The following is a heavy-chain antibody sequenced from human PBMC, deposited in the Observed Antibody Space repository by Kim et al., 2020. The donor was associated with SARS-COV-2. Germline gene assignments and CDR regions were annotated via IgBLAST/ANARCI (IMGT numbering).Heavy chain of an antibody. D-gene: IGHD6-13*01. CDR3: ARVGSVWVAAAGMGEGYFQH. J-gene: IGHJ1*01. CDR1: GFTFSSYW. V-gene: IGHV3-7*01. CDR2: IKQDGSEK. Sequence: GGSLRLSCAASGFTFSSYWMSWVRQAPGKGLEWVANIKQDGSEKYYVDSVKGRFTISRDNAKNSLYLQMNSLRAEDTAVYYCARVGSVWVAAAGMGEGYFQHWGQGTLVTVSS.